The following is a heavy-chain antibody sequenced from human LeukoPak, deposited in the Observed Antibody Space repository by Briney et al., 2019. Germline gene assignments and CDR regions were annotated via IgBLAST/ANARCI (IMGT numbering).Heavy chain of an antibody. V-gene: IGHV1-2*02. J-gene: IGHJ6*03. Sequence: ASVKVSCKPSGYTFTGYYMHWVRQAPGQGLEWMGWINPSSGGTNYPQKFQGRVTMTRDTSLSTAYMELSGLRSDDTAVYYCARGVVAATFYYYMDVWDKGTTVTVSS. CDR1: GYTFTGYY. CDR3: ARGVVAATFYYYMDV. D-gene: IGHD2-15*01. CDR2: INPSSGGT.